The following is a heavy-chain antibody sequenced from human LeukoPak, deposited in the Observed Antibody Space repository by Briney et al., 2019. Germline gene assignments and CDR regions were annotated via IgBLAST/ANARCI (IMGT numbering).Heavy chain of an antibody. V-gene: IGHV3-7*01. Sequence: GSLRLSCAASGFTFSSHWMSWVSQAPGKGGEWVGNIKYYGSDNYYVDSVKGPFTISRDNAKNSLYLQMNTLRAEDAAVYYCVRWGSGNYYRYFDYWGQGTQVTVSS. J-gene: IGHJ4*02. CDR2: IKYYGSDN. CDR1: GFTFSSHW. CDR3: VRWGSGNYYRYFDY. D-gene: IGHD3-10*01.